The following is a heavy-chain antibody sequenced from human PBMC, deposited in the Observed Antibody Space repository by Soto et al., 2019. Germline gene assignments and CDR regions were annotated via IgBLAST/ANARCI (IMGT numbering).Heavy chain of an antibody. Sequence: QITLKESGPTLVKPTQTLTLTCTFSGFSLSTSGVGVGWIRQPPGKALEWLALIYWDDDKRYSPSLKSRLTITKDTSKNQVVLTMTNMGPVDTATYYCAHSIRYFDWLHRYFDYWGQGTLVTVSS. V-gene: IGHV2-5*02. J-gene: IGHJ4*02. CDR1: GFSLSTSGVG. D-gene: IGHD3-9*01. CDR3: AHSIRYFDWLHRYFDY. CDR2: IYWDDDK.